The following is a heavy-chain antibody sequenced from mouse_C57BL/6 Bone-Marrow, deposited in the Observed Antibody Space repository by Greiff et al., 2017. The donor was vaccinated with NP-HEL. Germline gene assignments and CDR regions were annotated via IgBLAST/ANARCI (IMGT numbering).Heavy chain of an antibody. Sequence: VQLKESGGGLVQPGGSMKLSCVASGFTFSNYWMNWVRQSPEKGLEWVAQIRLKSDNYATHYAESVKGRFTISRDDSKSSVYLQMNNLRAEDTGIYYCTPLIYYGNYLDDWGQGTTLTVSS. CDR3: TPLIYYGNYLDD. J-gene: IGHJ2*01. D-gene: IGHD2-1*01. CDR2: IRLKSDNYAT. CDR1: GFTFSNYW. V-gene: IGHV6-3*01.